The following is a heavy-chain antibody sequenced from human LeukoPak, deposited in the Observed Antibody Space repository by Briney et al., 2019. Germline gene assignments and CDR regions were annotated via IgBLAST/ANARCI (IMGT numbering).Heavy chain of an antibody. CDR3: ARLGGYCSGGSCDHDAFDI. J-gene: IGHJ3*02. D-gene: IGHD2-15*01. Sequence: PGESLRISCKGSGYSFTSYWIGWVRQMPGKGLEWMGIIYPGDSDTRYSPSFQGQVTISADKSISTAYLQWSSLKASDTAMYYCARLGGYCSGGSCDHDAFDIWGQGTMVTVSS. V-gene: IGHV5-51*01. CDR1: GYSFTSYW. CDR2: IYPGDSDT.